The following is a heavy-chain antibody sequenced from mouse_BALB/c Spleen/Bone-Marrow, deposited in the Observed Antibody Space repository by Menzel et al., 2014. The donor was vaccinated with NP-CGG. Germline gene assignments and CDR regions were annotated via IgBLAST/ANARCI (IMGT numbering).Heavy chain of an antibody. CDR2: INPSSGYT. J-gene: IGHJ4*01. CDR3: AKINYGYYALDY. V-gene: IGHV1-4*02. Sequence: VQLQPSAPELARPGASVKMSCKASGYIFSSYTMHWVKQRPGQGLEWIGSINPSSGYTDYNQKFKDKTILTADKSSSTAYMQLSSLTSEDSAVYYCAKINYGYYALDYWGQGTSVTVSS. CDR1: GYIFSSYT. D-gene: IGHD1-1*01.